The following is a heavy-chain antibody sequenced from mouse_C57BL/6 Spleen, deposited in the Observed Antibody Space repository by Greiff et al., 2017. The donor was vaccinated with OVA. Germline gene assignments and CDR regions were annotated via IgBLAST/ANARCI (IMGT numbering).Heavy chain of an antibody. CDR2: IDPSDSYT. Sequence: QVQLQQPGAELVLPGASVKLSCKASGYTFTSYWMHWVKQRPGQGLEWIGEIDPSDSYTNYNQKFKGKSTLTVDKSSSTAYMQLSSLTSEDSAVYYCARRSITTERDYWGQGTTLTVSS. V-gene: IGHV1-69*01. D-gene: IGHD1-1*01. CDR3: ARRSITTERDY. J-gene: IGHJ2*01. CDR1: GYTFTSYW.